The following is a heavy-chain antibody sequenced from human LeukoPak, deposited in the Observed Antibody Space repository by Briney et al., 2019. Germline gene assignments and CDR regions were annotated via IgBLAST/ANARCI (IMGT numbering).Heavy chain of an antibody. Sequence: GGSLRLSCAASGFTFSSYAMHWVRQAPGKGLEWVAVISYDGSNKYYADSVKGRFTISRDNSKNTLYLQMNSLRAEDTAVYYCARGGVGYDFWSGYAAFDIWGPGTMVTVSS. CDR1: GFTFSSYA. J-gene: IGHJ3*02. CDR3: ARGGVGYDFWSGYAAFDI. D-gene: IGHD3-3*01. V-gene: IGHV3-30-3*01. CDR2: ISYDGSNK.